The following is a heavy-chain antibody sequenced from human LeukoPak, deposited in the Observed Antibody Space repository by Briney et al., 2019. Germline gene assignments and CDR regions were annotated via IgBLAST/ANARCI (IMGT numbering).Heavy chain of an antibody. V-gene: IGHV4-34*01. D-gene: IGHD3-10*01. Sequence: SETLSLTCAVYGGSFSGYYWSWIRQPPGKGLEWIGEINHSGSTNYNPSLKSRVTISVDTSKNQFSLKLSSVTAADTAVYYCASEQLLWGSYYLDYWGQGTLVTVSS. CDR3: ASEQLLWGSYYLDY. J-gene: IGHJ4*02. CDR2: INHSGST. CDR1: GGSFSGYY.